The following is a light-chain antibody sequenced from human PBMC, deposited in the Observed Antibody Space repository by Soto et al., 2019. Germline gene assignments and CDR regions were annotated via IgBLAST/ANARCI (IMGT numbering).Light chain of an antibody. J-gene: IGLJ2*01. V-gene: IGLV2-11*01. CDR1: SSDVGGYNY. CDR3: CSYAGSYNVV. CDR2: DVS. Sequence: HSALTQPRSVSGSPGQSVTISCTGTSSDVGGYNYVSWYQQHPGKAPKLMIFDVSKRPSGVPDRFSGSKSGNTASLTISGLQAEDEADYYCCSYAGSYNVVFGGGTKVTVL.